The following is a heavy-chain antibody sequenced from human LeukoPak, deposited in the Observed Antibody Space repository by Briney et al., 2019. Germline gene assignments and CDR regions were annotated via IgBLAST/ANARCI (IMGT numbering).Heavy chain of an antibody. D-gene: IGHD5-18*01. CDR3: ARDGYSYGSRGVY. V-gene: IGHV3-21*01. Sequence: PGGSLRLSCAASGFTFSSYSMNWVRQAPGKGLESVSSISSSSSYIYYADSVKGRFTISRDNAKNSLYLQMNSLRAEDTAVYYCARDGYSYGSRGVYWGQGTLVTVSS. J-gene: IGHJ4*02. CDR2: ISSSSSYI. CDR1: GFTFSSYS.